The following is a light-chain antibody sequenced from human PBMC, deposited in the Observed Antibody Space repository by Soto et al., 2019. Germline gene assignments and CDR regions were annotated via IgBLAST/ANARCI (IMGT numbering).Light chain of an antibody. CDR3: SSYTTNSVL. Sequence: QSALTQPPSVSGSPGQSVTISCTGTSSDVGRDNRVTWYQQPPGTAPKLMIYEVNRRPSGVPDRFSGSKSGNTASLTISGLQPEDESDYYCSSYTTNSVLFGGGTKLTV. CDR1: SSDVGRDNR. CDR2: EVN. J-gene: IGLJ2*01. V-gene: IGLV2-18*02.